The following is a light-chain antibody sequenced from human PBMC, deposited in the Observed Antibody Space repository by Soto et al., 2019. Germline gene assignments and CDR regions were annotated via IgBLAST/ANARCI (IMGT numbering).Light chain of an antibody. CDR1: QGIDSW. V-gene: IGKV1-12*01. CDR2: TAS. CDR3: QQAFWFPFT. J-gene: IGKJ1*01. Sequence: DIQMNQSPSSVSASVGDSVTISCRASQGIDSWLLWYQLKPGKAPNVLIHTASSLYTGVPSRFSGSGSRTDFTLTISSLQPEDSATYYCQQAFWFPFTFGQGTKVEIK.